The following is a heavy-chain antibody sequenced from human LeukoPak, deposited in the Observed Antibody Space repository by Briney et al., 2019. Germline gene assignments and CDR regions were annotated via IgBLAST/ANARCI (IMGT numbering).Heavy chain of an antibody. V-gene: IGHV4-4*07. Sequence: KPPETLSLTCTISGGSISSYYWSWIRQPAGKGLEWIGRIYTSGSTNYNPSLKSRVTMSVDTSKNQFSLKLNSVTAADTAVYYCARERKYCSRTTCYAYGMDVWGQGTTVTVSS. CDR1: GGSISSYY. CDR2: IYTSGST. J-gene: IGHJ6*02. D-gene: IGHD2-2*01. CDR3: ARERKYCSRTTCYAYGMDV.